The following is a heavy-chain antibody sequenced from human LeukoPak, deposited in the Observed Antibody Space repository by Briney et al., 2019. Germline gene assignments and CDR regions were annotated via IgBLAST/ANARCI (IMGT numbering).Heavy chain of an antibody. Sequence: PGGSLRLSCAASGFIFSNFAMNWVRQAPGKGLEWVSAISNSGEYTLYADSVKGRFTISRDNSKNTVYLQMNSLRAEDTALYYCARWTWNYDYWGQGTLVTVSP. J-gene: IGHJ4*02. CDR3: ARWTWNYDY. CDR1: GFIFSNFA. D-gene: IGHD1-1*01. CDR2: ISNSGEYT. V-gene: IGHV3-23*01.